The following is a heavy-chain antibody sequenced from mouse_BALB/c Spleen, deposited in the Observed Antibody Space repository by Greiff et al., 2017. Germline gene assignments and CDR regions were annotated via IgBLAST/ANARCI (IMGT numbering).Heavy chain of an antibody. CDR2: ISSGGSYT. D-gene: IGHD1-2*01. Sequence: EVQGVESGGGLVKPGGSLKLSCAASGFTFSSYAMSWVRQTPEKRLEWVATISSGGSYTYYPDSVKGRFTISRDNAKNTLYLQMSSLRSEDTAMYYCARQNPTATYWYFDVWGAGTTVTVSS. CDR1: GFTFSSYA. V-gene: IGHV5-9-3*01. J-gene: IGHJ1*01. CDR3: ARQNPTATYWYFDV.